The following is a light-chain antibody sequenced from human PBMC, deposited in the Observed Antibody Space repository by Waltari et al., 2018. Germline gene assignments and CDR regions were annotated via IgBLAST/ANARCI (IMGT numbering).Light chain of an antibody. V-gene: IGLV2-14*01. CDR1: SSDVGGYNY. CDR2: DVR. CDR3: NSYTSSSTLV. Sequence: QSALTQPASVSGSPGQSITISCPGTSSDVGGYNYVSWYQQHPGKAPKLMIYDVRKRPSGVSNRFSGSKSGNTASLTISGLQAEDEADYYCNSYTSSSTLVFGGGTKLTVL. J-gene: IGLJ2*01.